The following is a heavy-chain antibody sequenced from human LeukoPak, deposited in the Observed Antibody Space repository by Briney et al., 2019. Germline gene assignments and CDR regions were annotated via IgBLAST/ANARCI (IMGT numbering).Heavy chain of an antibody. J-gene: IGHJ5*02. D-gene: IGHD5-18*01. Sequence: PTETLSLTCTVSGGSVSSGSYYWSWIRQPPGKGLEWIGYIYYSGSTNYNPSLKSRVTISVDTSKNQFSLKLSSVTAADTAVYYCARDSGYSYGYNWFDPWGQGTLVTVS. CDR1: GGSVSSGSYY. CDR2: IYYSGST. CDR3: ARDSGYSYGYNWFDP. V-gene: IGHV4-61*01.